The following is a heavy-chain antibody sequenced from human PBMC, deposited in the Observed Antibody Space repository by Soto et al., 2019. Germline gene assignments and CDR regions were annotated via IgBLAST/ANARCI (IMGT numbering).Heavy chain of an antibody. CDR1: GGSISSFAYY. V-gene: IGHV4-39*01. D-gene: IGHD3-10*01. CDR3: ARRERYYGSPGWFDP. CDR2: VYYNENT. Sequence: SETLSLTCTVSGGSISSFAYYWGWIRQPPGKGLEWIGTVYYNENTYYNPSLKSRVTISADTAKNQFSLNLRSVTAADTAIYFCARRERYYGSPGWFDPWGQGTLVTVS. J-gene: IGHJ5*02.